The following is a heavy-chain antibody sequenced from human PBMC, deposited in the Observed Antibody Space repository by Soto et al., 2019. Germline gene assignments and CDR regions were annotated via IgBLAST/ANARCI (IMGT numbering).Heavy chain of an antibody. Sequence: ASVKVSCKASGYTLTSYDINWVRQAPGQGLEWMGWMNPNTGGTGYAQKFQGRVTMTRNTSKSTVYMGLRSLRSEDTAVYYCARDPSSASWFDYWGQGTLVTVSS. J-gene: IGHJ4*02. CDR1: GYTLTSYD. CDR3: ARDPSSASWFDY. D-gene: IGHD6-25*01. CDR2: MNPNTGGT. V-gene: IGHV1-8*01.